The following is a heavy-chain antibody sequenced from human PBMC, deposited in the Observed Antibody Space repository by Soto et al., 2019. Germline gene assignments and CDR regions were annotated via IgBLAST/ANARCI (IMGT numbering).Heavy chain of an antibody. CDR3: ARELGISIDY. D-gene: IGHD3-3*02. CDR1: GGTFSSYA. J-gene: IGHJ4*02. V-gene: IGHV1-69*05. CDR2: IIPIFGTA. Sequence: GASVKVSCKASGGTFSSYAISWVRQAPGQGLEWMGGIIPIFGTANYAQKFQGRVTMTTDTSTSTAYMELRSLRSDDTAVYYCARELGISIDYWGQGTLVTVSS.